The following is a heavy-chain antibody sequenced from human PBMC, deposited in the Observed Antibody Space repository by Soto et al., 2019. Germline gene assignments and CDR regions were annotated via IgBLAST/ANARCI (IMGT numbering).Heavy chain of an antibody. D-gene: IGHD6-25*01. CDR3: ARDAGWQRMVPYD. CDR2: ISAFNGDR. CDR1: GYTFTSYG. J-gene: IGHJ4*02. V-gene: IGHV1-18*04. Sequence: QVQLVQSVTEVKKTGASVNVSCKALGYTFTSYGFSWVRQVPGQGLEWLGWISAFNGDRQYSQTMKGRLTVTTDTATTTVHMELRRLTPADTAVYYCARDAGWQRMVPYDWGQGTLVTVS.